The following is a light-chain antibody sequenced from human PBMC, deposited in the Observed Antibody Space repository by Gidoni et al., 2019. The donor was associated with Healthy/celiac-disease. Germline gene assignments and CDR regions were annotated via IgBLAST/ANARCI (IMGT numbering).Light chain of an antibody. CDR2: KAS. Sequence: DIQMTHSPSTLSASVGDRVTITCRASQSISSWLAWYQQKPGKAPKLLIYKASSLESGVPSRFSGSGSGTEFTLTISSLQPDDFATYYCQQYNRYSPLTFGGGTKVEIK. J-gene: IGKJ4*01. CDR1: QSISSW. CDR3: QQYNRYSPLT. V-gene: IGKV1-5*03.